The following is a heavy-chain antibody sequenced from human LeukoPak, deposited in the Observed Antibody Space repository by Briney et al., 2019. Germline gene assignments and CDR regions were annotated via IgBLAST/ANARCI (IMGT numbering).Heavy chain of an antibody. D-gene: IGHD6-19*01. CDR1: GFTFSGFV. V-gene: IGHV3-30-3*01. CDR2: ISYDGSNK. Sequence: GGSLRLSCAASGFTFSGFVMNWVRQAPGKGLEWVAVISYDGSNKYYADSVKGRFTISRDNSKNTLYLQMNSLRAEDTAIYYCVRAHPRYISDWNGLYWGQGTLVTVSS. CDR3: VRAHPRYISDWNGLY. J-gene: IGHJ4*02.